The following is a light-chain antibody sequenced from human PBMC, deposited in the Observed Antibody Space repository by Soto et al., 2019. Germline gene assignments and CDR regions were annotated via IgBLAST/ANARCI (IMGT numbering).Light chain of an antibody. V-gene: IGKV3-15*01. CDR1: QSVSSK. CDR2: GAS. J-gene: IGKJ1*01. Sequence: EIVMTQSPATLSVSPGERATLSCRASQSVSSKVAWYQQKPGQAPRLLIYGASTRATGIPARFSGSGSGTEFTLTISSLQSEDFAVYYCQQYNNWLWTLGQGTKVEI. CDR3: QQYNNWLWT.